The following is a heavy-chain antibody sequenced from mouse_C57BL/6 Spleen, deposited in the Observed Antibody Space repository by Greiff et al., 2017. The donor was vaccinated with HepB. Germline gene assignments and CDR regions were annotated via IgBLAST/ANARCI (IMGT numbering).Heavy chain of an antibody. CDR1: GFTLSSYG. Sequence: EVQVVESGGDLVKPGGSLNLSCAASGFTLSSYGMSWVRQTPDKRLEWVATISSGGSYTYYPDSVKGRFTISRDNAKNTLYLQMSSLKSEDTAMYYCARGGLTGLFDYWGQGTTLTVSS. J-gene: IGHJ2*01. CDR3: ARGGLTGLFDY. D-gene: IGHD4-1*01. CDR2: ISSGGSYT. V-gene: IGHV5-6*01.